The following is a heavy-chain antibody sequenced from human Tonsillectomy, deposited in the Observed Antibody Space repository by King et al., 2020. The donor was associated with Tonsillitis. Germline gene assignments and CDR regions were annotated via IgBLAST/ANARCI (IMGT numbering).Heavy chain of an antibody. J-gene: IGHJ4*02. V-gene: IGHV1-18*04. D-gene: IGHD3-22*01. CDR1: GYTFTSYG. CDR2: ISVYNGNA. Sequence: QLVQSGAEVKKPGASVKVSCKASGYTFTSYGISWVRQAPGQGLEWMGWISVYNGNANYAQKLQGRVTMTTDTSTSTANVELRSLRSDDTAVYYCARENYRSGIDEWGQGTLVTVSS. CDR3: ARENYRSGIDE.